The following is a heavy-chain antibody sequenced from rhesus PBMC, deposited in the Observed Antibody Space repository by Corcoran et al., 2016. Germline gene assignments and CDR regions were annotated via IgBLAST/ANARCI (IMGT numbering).Heavy chain of an antibody. CDR1: GGSIRGYYL. J-gene: IGHJ4*01. Sequence: QVQLQESGPGVVKPSETLSLTCAVSGGSIRGYYLWSWLLPPPGKGLEWIGYIYGGSGSTSYNPSLKSRVTISTDTSKNQFSLKLSSVTAADTAVYYCARYAVAAYYFDYWGQGVLVTVSS. CDR2: IYGGSGST. D-gene: IGHD4-29*01. V-gene: IGHV4-143*01. CDR3: ARYAVAAYYFDY.